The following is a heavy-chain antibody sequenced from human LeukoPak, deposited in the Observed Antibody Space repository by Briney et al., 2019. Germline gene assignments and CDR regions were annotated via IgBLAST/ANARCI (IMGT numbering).Heavy chain of an antibody. V-gene: IGHV5-51*01. D-gene: IGHD6-13*01. CDR2: IYPGDSDT. CDR3: ARTAAGSAEYFQH. CDR1: GYSFTSYW. J-gene: IGHJ1*01. Sequence: GESLKISCKGSGYSFTSYWSGWVRQMPGKGLEWMGIIYPGDSDTRYSPSFQGQVTISADKSISTAYLQWSSLKASDTAMYYCARTAAGSAEYFQHWGQGTLVTVSS.